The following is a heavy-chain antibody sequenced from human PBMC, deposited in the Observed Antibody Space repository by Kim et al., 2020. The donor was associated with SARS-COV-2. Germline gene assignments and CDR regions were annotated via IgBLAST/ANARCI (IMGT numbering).Heavy chain of an antibody. Sequence: SETLSLTCTVSGGSISSGSYYWSWIRQPAGKGLEWIGRIYTSGSTNYNPSLKSRVTISVDTSKNQFSLKLSSVTAADTAVYYCAIVYGVTVYGVDVWGQGTTVTVSS. J-gene: IGHJ6*02. CDR1: GGSISSGSYY. CDR2: IYTSGST. CDR3: AIVYGVTVYGVDV. D-gene: IGHD4-17*01. V-gene: IGHV4-61*02.